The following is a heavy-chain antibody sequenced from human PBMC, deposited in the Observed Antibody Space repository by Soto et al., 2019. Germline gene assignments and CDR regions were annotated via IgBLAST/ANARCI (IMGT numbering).Heavy chain of an antibody. J-gene: IGHJ4*02. CDR2: IFASSTTI. D-gene: IGHD3-9*01. CDR1: GFTLNSYS. V-gene: IGHV3-48*04. Sequence: QPGGSTRLSCVASGFTLNSYSMVWVRQAPGKGLEWVSYIFASSTTIYYADSVKGRFTVSRDNAQNSLFLLMNSLRAEDTAVYYCARDRDWAFDYWGRGTLVTVSS. CDR3: ARDRDWAFDY.